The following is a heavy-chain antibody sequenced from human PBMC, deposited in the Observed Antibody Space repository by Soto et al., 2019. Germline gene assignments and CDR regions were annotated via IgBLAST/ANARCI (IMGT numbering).Heavy chain of an antibody. CDR1: GSTFSSYW. D-gene: IGHD3-10*01. V-gene: IGHV3-74*01. CDR3: ARAWFGELSL. CDR2: INSDGSIT. Sequence: EVQLVESGGGLVQPGGSLRLSCAVSGSTFSSYWMHWVRQDPGKGLVWVSRINSDGSITTYADSVKGRFTISRDNAKNTLYLQMNSLRAEDTAVYYCARAWFGELSLGGQGTLVTVSS. J-gene: IGHJ4*02.